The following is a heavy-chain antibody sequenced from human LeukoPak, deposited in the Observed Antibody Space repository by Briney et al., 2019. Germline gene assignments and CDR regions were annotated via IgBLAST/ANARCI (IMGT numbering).Heavy chain of an antibody. Sequence: PGGSLRLSCAASGFTFSSYEMNWVRQAPGKGLEWVSYISSSGSTIYYADSVKGRFTISRDNAKNSLYLQMNSLRAEDTAVYYCARGAHHSSSWYVIYYYGMDVWGQGTTVTVSS. CDR1: GFTFSSYE. V-gene: IGHV3-48*03. D-gene: IGHD6-13*01. CDR3: ARGAHHSSSWYVIYYYGMDV. CDR2: ISSSGSTI. J-gene: IGHJ6*02.